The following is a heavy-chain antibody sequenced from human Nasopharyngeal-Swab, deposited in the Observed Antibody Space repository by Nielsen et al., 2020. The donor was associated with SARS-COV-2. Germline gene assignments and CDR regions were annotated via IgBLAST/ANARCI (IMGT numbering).Heavy chain of an antibody. D-gene: IGHD3-22*01. CDR3: ARDGRIGSWRVYDSSGDFDY. CDR2: ISYDGSNK. Sequence: GGSLRLYCAASGFTFSSYAMQWVRQAPGKGLDREAVISYDGSNKYYADSVKGRFTISRDNSKNTLYLQMNSLRAEDTAVYYCARDGRIGSWRVYDSSGDFDYWGQGTLVTVSS. J-gene: IGHJ4*02. V-gene: IGHV3-30*04. CDR1: GFTFSSYA.